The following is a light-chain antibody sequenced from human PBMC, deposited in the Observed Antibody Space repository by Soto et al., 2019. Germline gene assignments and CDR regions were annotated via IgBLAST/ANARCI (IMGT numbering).Light chain of an antibody. CDR2: GAS. CDR1: QGVSSSY. Sequence: ELVLTQSPGTMALTPGERATLSCRASQGVSSSYLAWYQQKPGQAPRHLIYGASRRATGRPDRFISSGSGTDFTLTISRLVPEDSAVYYCQLYGSSPPFTFGPGTRVDIK. V-gene: IGKV3-20*01. CDR3: QLYGSSPPFT. J-gene: IGKJ3*01.